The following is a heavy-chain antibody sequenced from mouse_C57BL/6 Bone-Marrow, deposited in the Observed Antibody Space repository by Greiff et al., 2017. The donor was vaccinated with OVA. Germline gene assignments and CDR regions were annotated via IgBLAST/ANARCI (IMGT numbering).Heavy chain of an antibody. Sequence: EVKLEESGGGLVQPKGSLKLSCAASGFSFNTYAMNWVRQAPGKGLEWVARIRSKSNNYATYYADSVKDRFTISRDDSESMLYLQMNNLKTEDTAMYYCVRQGNWYFDVWAQGPRSPSPQ. CDR1: GFSFNTYA. V-gene: IGHV10-1*01. CDR3: VRQGNWYFDV. CDR2: IRSKSNNYAT. J-gene: IGHJ1*03.